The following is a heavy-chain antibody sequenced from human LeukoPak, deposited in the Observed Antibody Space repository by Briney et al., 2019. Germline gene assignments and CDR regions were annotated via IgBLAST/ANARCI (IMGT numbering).Heavy chain of an antibody. V-gene: IGHV4-59*02. CDR2: IYYSGRT. J-gene: IGHJ4*02. Sequence: SETLSLTCAVYGGSVTSYYWSWIRQPPGKGLEWIGYIYYSGRTNYNPSLKSRVTISVDTSKNQFSLKLISVTAADTAVYYCARLSSRPGDYSIDYWAQGTLVTVSS. CDR1: GGSVTSYY. D-gene: IGHD4-17*01. CDR3: ARLSSRPGDYSIDY.